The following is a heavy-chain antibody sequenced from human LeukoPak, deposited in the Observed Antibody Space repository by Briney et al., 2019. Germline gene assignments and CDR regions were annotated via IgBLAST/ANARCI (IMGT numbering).Heavy chain of an antibody. CDR3: ASGEGDFWSGYPLAMDV. J-gene: IGHJ6*04. V-gene: IGHV1-69*13. D-gene: IGHD3-3*01. Sequence: SVKVSCKASGGTFSSYAISWVRQAPGQGLEWRGGIIPIFGTANYAQKFQGRVTITADESTSTAYMELSSLRSEDTAVYYCASGEGDFWSGYPLAMDVWGKGTTVTVSS. CDR1: GGTFSSYA. CDR2: IIPIFGTA.